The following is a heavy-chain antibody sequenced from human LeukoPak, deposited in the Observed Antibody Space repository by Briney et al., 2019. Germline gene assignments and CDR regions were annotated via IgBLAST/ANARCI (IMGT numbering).Heavy chain of an antibody. V-gene: IGHV3-48*04. CDR1: GFTFSSYA. CDR3: ARDPYYYDSSGYYAY. CDR2: ISSSSSTI. J-gene: IGHJ4*02. Sequence: GGSLRLSCAASGFTFSSYAMSWVRQAPGKGLEWVSCISSSSSTIYYADSVKGRFTISRDNAKNSLYLQMNSLRAEDTAVYYCARDPYYYDSSGYYAYWGQGTLVTVSS. D-gene: IGHD3-22*01.